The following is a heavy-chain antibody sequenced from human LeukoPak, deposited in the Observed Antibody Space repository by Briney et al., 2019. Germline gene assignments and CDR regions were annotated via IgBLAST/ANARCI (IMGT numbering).Heavy chain of an antibody. CDR3: ARYCSGGSCHYDAFDI. V-gene: IGHV3-7*01. CDR1: GFTFSSYW. J-gene: IGHJ3*02. CDR2: IKQDGSEK. Sequence: GGSLRLSCAASGFTFSSYWMSWVRQAPGKGLEWVANIKQDGSEKYYVDSVKGRFTISRDNAKNTLYLQMNSLRAEDTAVYYCARYCSGGSCHYDAFDIWGQGTMVTVSS. D-gene: IGHD2-15*01.